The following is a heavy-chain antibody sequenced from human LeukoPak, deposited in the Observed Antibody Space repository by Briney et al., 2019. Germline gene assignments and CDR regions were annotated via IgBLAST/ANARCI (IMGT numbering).Heavy chain of an antibody. CDR1: GDSVRSGDSY. Sequence: SQTLSLTCTVSGDSVRSGDSYWTWIRPSPGKGLEWIGYISYRGETHYNPSIKSRVTLSLDTSNNQFSLKLSSVPAADTAVYYCARDPTVSIGGEWYFDLWGRGTLVTVPS. CDR2: ISYRGET. J-gene: IGHJ2*01. V-gene: IGHV4-30-4*01. D-gene: IGHD4-17*01. CDR3: ARDPTVSIGGEWYFDL.